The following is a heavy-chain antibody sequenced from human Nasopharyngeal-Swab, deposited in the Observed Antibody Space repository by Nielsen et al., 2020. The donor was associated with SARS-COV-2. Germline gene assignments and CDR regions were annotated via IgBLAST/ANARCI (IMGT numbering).Heavy chain of an antibody. V-gene: IGHV1-2*06. CDR2: INPNSGDT. J-gene: IGHJ4*02. D-gene: IGHD6-13*01. Sequence: WVRQAPGKGIEWMGRINPNSGDTNYAQKFQGRATVTRDTSINTAYMELSSLRSDDTAVYYCARDDGDVPGITGSGPPGGYWGQGTLVTVSS. CDR3: ARDDGDVPGITGSGPPGGY.